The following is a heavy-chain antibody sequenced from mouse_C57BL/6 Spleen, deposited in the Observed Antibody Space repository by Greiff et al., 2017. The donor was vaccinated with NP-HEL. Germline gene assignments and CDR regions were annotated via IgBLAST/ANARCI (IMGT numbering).Heavy chain of an antibody. CDR2: IYPYKGVS. D-gene: IGHD3-3*01. V-gene: IGHV1-31*01. CDR3: ERSRESYYYDY. CDR1: GYSFTGYY. J-gene: IGHJ2*01. Sequence: EVQLQQSGPELVKPGASVKISCKASGYSFTGYYMNWVKQSPGNILDWIGYIYPYKGVSSYNHKFKGKATLTVDKSSSTAYMVLRSLTSEYAAVYYCERSRESYYYDYWGQGTTLTVSS.